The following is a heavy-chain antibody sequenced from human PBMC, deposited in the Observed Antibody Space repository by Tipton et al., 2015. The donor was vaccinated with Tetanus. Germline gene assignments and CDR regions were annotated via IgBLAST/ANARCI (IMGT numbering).Heavy chain of an antibody. CDR3: ARHVYGFGALRTPASTHYYYGMDV. CDR1: GGSISSDTYH. J-gene: IGHJ6*02. Sequence: TLSLTCTVSGGSISSDTYHWGWIRQPPGRGLEWIGSFHYSGNTYYNPSLKSRVTISVDTSKDQFSLRLNSVTAADTAVYYCARHVYGFGALRTPASTHYYYGMDVWGQGTTVTVSS. D-gene: IGHD6-25*01. CDR2: FHYSGNT. V-gene: IGHV4-39*01.